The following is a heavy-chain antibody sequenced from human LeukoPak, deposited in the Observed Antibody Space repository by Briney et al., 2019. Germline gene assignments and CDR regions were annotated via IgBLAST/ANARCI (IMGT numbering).Heavy chain of an antibody. Sequence: GGSLRLSCAASGFSFSSYNMNWVRLTPGKGLEWVSSSTSSSTYTFYADSVKGRFTISRDNAKNSLDLEMNGLRDEDTAVYYCAGDPYSGTYSVGLYYYYMDVWGKGTTVTVSS. V-gene: IGHV3-21*01. CDR2: STSSSTYT. CDR1: GFSFSSYN. J-gene: IGHJ6*03. CDR3: AGDPYSGTYSVGLYYYYMDV. D-gene: IGHD1-26*01.